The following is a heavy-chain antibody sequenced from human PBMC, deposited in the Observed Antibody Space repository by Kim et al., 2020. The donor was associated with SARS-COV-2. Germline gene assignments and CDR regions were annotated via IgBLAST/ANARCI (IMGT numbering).Heavy chain of an antibody. V-gene: IGHV3-48*03. J-gene: IGHJ6*02. D-gene: IGHD6-13*01. CDR3: ARDTTTAAADNYYGMDV. Sequence: SVKGRFTIFRDNAKNSLYRQMSSLRADDTAVYYCARDTTTAAADNYYGMDVWGQGTTVTVSS.